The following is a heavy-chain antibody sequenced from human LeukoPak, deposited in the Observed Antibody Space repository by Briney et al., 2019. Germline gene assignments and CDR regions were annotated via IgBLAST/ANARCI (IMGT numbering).Heavy chain of an antibody. CDR3: AKVLTAAGLDL. CDR1: GGSMSDSIT. CDR2: IHDDGRT. Sequence: SVTLSLTCSVSGGSMSDSITWGWVRQPPGKGLEWLANIHDDGRTAPNPSLRSRLTISQDRSKNQFSLKVSSVTAADTAFYYCAKVLTAAGLDLWGQGILVTASS. V-gene: IGHV4-4*02. D-gene: IGHD6-25*01. J-gene: IGHJ5*02.